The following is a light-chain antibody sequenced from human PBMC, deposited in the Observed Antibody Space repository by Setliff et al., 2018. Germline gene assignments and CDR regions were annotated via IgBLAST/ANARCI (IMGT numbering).Light chain of an antibody. V-gene: IGLV2-14*01. J-gene: IGLJ1*01. CDR1: SSDVGAYSH. Sequence: QSALTQPASVSGSPGQSITTACAGTSSDVGAYSHVSWYQQYPGKAPKLMISEVSNRPSGVSYRFSGSKSGNPASLTISGLQAEDEADYYCMSYTTIRTYVFGTGTKVTVL. CDR2: EVS. CDR3: MSYTTIRTYV.